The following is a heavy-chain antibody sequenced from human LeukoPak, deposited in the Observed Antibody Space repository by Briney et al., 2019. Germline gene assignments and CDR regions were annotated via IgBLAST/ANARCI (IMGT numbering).Heavy chain of an antibody. Sequence: PSETLSLTCTVSGGSVSISSYYWGWIRQPPEKGLEWIGTVYYSGNTYYNPSLKSRVTISLDTSKNQFSLRLTSVTAADTAVYYCARRFKDGYNTSDYWGQGTLVTVSS. J-gene: IGHJ4*02. CDR1: GGSVSISSYY. CDR2: VYYSGNT. CDR3: ARRFKDGYNTSDY. D-gene: IGHD5-24*01. V-gene: IGHV4-39*07.